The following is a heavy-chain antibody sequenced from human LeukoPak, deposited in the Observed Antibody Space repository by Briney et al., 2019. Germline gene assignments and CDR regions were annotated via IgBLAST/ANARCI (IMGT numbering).Heavy chain of an antibody. J-gene: IGHJ6*02. D-gene: IGHD6-13*01. V-gene: IGHV5-51*01. CDR3: ARQSSSWPYYYGMDV. CDR1: GYSFTSYW. CDR2: IYPGDSDT. Sequence: KDGESLKISCKGSGYSFTSYWIGWVRQMPGKGLEWMGIIYPGDSDTRYSPSFQGQVTISADKSISTAYLQWSSLKASDTAMYYCARQSSSWPYYYGMDVWGQGTTVTVSS.